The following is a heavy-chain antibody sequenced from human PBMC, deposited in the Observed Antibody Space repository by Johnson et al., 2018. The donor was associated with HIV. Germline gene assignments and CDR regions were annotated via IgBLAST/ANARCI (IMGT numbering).Heavy chain of an antibody. D-gene: IGHD2-2*01. J-gene: IGHJ3*02. V-gene: IGHV3-30*04. Sequence: QMLLVESGGGVVQPGRSLRLSCAASGFTFSSYAMHWVRQAPGKGLEWVAVISYDGSNKYYAVSVKGRFTISRDNSKNTLYLQMNSLRAEDTAVYDCARVAPAHDAFDIWGQGTMVTVSS. CDR1: GFTFSSYA. CDR2: ISYDGSNK. CDR3: ARVAPAHDAFDI.